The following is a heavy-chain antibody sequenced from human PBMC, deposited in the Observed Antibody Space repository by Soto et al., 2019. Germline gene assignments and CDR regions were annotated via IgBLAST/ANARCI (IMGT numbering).Heavy chain of an antibody. CDR1: GYTFTSYY. J-gene: IGHJ4*02. CDR3: ARSSITGTVAVGY. Sequence: QVQLVQSGAEVKKPGASVKVSCKASGYTFTSYYMHWVRQAPGQGLEWMGIINPSGGSTSYAQKFPGRVTMTRDTSTSTVDMELSSLRSEDTAVYYCARSSITGTVAVGYWGQGTLVTVSS. CDR2: INPSGGST. V-gene: IGHV1-46*01. D-gene: IGHD1-7*01.